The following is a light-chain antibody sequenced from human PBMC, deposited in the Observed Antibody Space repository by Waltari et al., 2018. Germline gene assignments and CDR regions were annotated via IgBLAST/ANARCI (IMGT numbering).Light chain of an antibody. CDR3: STYISSRTLVI. CDR2: DVN. Sequence: QSALTQPASVSGSPGQSITISCPGTSSDVGSHHYVSWYQQHPGKAPKLMIYDVNNRPSGVSNRFSGSKSGNTASLTISGLQAEDEGDYYCSTYISSRTLVIFGGGTKLTVL. CDR1: SSDVGSHHY. V-gene: IGLV2-14*01. J-gene: IGLJ2*01.